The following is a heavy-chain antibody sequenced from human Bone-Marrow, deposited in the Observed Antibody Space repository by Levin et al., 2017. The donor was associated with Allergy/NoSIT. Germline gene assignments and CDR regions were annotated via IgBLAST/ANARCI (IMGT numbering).Heavy chain of an antibody. D-gene: IGHD6-19*01. Sequence: SQTLSLTCTISGDSISRYYWSWIRQPPGKGLEWVGYIHYSGSTNYQPSLRGRVTISLDPSKSHFSLEINSVTSADTALYYCARDIALAGGAFDIWGQGTMVIVSS. J-gene: IGHJ3*02. CDR2: IHYSGST. V-gene: IGHV4-59*01. CDR3: ARDIALAGGAFDI. CDR1: GDSISRYY.